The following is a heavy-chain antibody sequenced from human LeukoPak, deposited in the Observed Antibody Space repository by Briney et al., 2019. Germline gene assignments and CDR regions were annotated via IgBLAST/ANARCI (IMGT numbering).Heavy chain of an antibody. J-gene: IGHJ4*02. Sequence: GGSLRLSCAASGFTFSSYGMHWVRQAPGKGLEWVAVISYDGSNKYYADSVKGRFTISRDNAKNSLYLQMNSLRAEDTALYYCAKDFYYGSGRPKYYFDYWGQGTLVTVSS. CDR2: ISYDGSNK. CDR3: AKDFYYGSGRPKYYFDY. V-gene: IGHV3-30*18. D-gene: IGHD3-10*01. CDR1: GFTFSSYG.